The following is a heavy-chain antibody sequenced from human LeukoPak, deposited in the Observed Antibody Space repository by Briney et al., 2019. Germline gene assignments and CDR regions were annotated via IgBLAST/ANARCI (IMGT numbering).Heavy chain of an antibody. CDR1: GYTFTGYY. D-gene: IGHD5-18*01. CDR3: ARGRIQLWRNDAFDI. J-gene: IGHJ3*02. Sequence: ASVKVSCKAFGYTFTGYYMHWVRQAPGQGLEWMGWINPNSGGTNYAQKFQGRVTMTRDTSISTAYMELSRLRSDDTAVYYCARGRIQLWRNDAFDIWGQGTMVTVSS. CDR2: INPNSGGT. V-gene: IGHV1-2*02.